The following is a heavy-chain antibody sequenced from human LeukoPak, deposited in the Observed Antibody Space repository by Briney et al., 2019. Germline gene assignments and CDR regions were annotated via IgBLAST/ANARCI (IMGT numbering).Heavy chain of an antibody. V-gene: IGHV4-59*11. CDR1: GDSFSSHY. Sequence: PSETLSLTCAVSGDSFSSHYWSWIRQSPGTGLEWIGYISHIGRTNYNPSLKSRVTISIDTSKNQFSLKLRSVTAADTAVYYCARDLVTVTKGFDIWGQGTMVSVSS. CDR2: ISHIGRT. CDR3: ARDLVTVTKGFDI. J-gene: IGHJ3*02. D-gene: IGHD4-17*01.